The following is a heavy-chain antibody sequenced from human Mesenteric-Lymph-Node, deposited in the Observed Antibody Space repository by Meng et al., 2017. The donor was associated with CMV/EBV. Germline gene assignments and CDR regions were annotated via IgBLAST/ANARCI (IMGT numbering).Heavy chain of an antibody. D-gene: IGHD6-6*01. CDR3: ARGRRSSSQHRNYGMDV. CDR1: GFTFSTHG. V-gene: IGHV3-20*04. CDR2: NNWNGDSS. J-gene: IGHJ6*02. Sequence: GGSLRLSCAASGFTFSTHGMHWVRQAPGKGLEWVSGNNWNGDSSAYVDSVRGRFTTSRDNAKNSLYLQMNSLRAGDTAVYYCARGRRSSSQHRNYGMDVWGQGTTVTVSS.